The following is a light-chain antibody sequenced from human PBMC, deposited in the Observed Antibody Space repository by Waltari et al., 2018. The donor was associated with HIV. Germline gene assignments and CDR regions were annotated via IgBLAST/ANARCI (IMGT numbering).Light chain of an antibody. J-gene: IGLJ2*01. V-gene: IGLV3-10*01. CDR1: ELPKKY. Sequence: SFELTQPPSVSVSPGQTASITCSGDELPKKYVYWYQQKSGQAPLMVIYEDTQRPYGIPEKFSGSSSGTVATLTISGAQVDDEGDYYCYSTDTINNPLFGGGTKLTVL. CDR2: EDT. CDR3: YSTDTINNPL.